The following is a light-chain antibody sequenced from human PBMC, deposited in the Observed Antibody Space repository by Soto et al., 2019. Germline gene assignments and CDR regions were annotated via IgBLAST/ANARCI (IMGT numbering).Light chain of an antibody. J-gene: IGKJ1*01. CDR2: ATS. Sequence: QMTQSPSSLSASVGDRVTITCRASQGLNTFLAWYQQKPGKVPKLLIYATSTLHSGVPSRFSGSGSGTDFTLTISSLQPEDVATYYCQKYNGAPVTFGQGTKVDIK. CDR3: QKYNGAPVT. V-gene: IGKV1-27*01. CDR1: QGLNTF.